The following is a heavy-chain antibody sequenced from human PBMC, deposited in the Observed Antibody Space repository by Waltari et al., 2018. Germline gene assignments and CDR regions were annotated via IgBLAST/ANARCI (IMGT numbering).Heavy chain of an antibody. Sequence: EVQLVESGGGLVQPGGSLRLSCTASGFTVSSYWLPWCRQDPGKGLEWVANINQDGSKKNYVDSVKGRFTISRDNAMNSVHLQMDSLRAEDTALYYCARDVSPDCGAGCYLDAFDIWGQGTRVTVSS. CDR2: INQDGSKK. V-gene: IGHV3-7*01. CDR1: GFTVSSYW. J-gene: IGHJ3*02. CDR3: ARDVSPDCGAGCYLDAFDI. D-gene: IGHD2-15*01.